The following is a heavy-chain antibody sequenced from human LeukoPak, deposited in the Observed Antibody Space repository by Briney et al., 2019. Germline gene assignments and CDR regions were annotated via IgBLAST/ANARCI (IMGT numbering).Heavy chain of an antibody. D-gene: IGHD3-3*01. CDR2: TYYRSKWYN. CDR1: GDSVSSNSAA. J-gene: IGHJ6*03. V-gene: IGHV6-1*01. Sequence: SPTLSLTCAISGDSVSSNSAAWTWIRQSPSRGLEWLGRTYYRSKWYNDYAVSVKSRITINPDTSKNQFSLQLNSVTPEDTAVYYCARVESTYYDFWSGLGAYMDVWGKGTTVTVSS. CDR3: ARVESTYYDFWSGLGAYMDV.